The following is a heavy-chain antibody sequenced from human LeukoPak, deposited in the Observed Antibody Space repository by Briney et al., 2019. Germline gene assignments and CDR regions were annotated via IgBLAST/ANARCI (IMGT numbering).Heavy chain of an antibody. CDR3: AKTTVTTFYAFDI. V-gene: IGHV4-59*01. CDR2: IYYSGST. Sequence: KPSETLSLTCTVSGGSISSYYWSWIRQPPGKGLEWIGYIYYSGSTNYNPSLKGRVTMSVDTSKNQLSLKLTSVTAADTAVYYCAKTTVTTFYAFDIWGQGTVVTVSS. CDR1: GGSISSYY. J-gene: IGHJ3*02. D-gene: IGHD4-17*01.